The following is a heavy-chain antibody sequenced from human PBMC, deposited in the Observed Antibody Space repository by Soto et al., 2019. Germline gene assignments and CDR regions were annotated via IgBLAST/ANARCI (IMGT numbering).Heavy chain of an antibody. D-gene: IGHD3-22*01. CDR2: IYYSGST. J-gene: IGHJ4*02. V-gene: IGHV4-39*01. CDR3: ARHQQASQYYYDSSGYYHVDY. CDR1: GGSLSSSSYY. Sequence: PSETLSLTCTVSGGSLSSSSYYWGWIRQPPGKGLEWIGSIYYSGSTYYNPSLKSRVTISVDTSKNQFSLKLSSVTAADTAVYFCARHQQASQYYYDSSGYYHVDYLGQGTLVTV.